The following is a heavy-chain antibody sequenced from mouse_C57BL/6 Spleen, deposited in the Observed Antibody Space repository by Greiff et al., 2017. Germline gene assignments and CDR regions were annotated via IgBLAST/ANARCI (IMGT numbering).Heavy chain of an antibody. Sequence: QVHVKQSGAELVRPGASVKLSCKASGYTFTDYYINWVKQRPGQGLEWIARIYPGSGNTYYNEKFKGKATLTAEKSSSTAYMQLSSLTSEDSAVYFCAREGNYYGSSLYWGQGTTLTVSS. CDR3: AREGNYYGSSLY. CDR1: GYTFTDYY. CDR2: IYPGSGNT. J-gene: IGHJ2*01. D-gene: IGHD1-1*01. V-gene: IGHV1-76*01.